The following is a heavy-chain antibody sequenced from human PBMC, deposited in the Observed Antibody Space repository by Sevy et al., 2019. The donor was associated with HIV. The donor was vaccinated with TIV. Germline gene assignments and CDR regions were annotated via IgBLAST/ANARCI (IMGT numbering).Heavy chain of an antibody. D-gene: IGHD3-22*01. V-gene: IGHV4-59*01. CDR1: GGSISSYY. J-gene: IGHJ3*02. Sequence: SETLSLTCTVSGGSISSYYWSWIRQPPGKGLEWIGYIYYSGSTNYNPSLKSRVTISVDTSKNQFSLKLSSVTAADTAGYYCARVEAYYYDSRGAFDIWGQGTMVTVSS. CDR3: ARVEAYYYDSRGAFDI. CDR2: IYYSGST.